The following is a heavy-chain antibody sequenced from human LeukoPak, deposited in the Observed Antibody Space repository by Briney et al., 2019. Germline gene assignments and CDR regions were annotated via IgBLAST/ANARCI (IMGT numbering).Heavy chain of an antibody. V-gene: IGHV1-18*01. CDR2: ISAYNGNT. D-gene: IGHD5-12*01. Sequence: ASVKVSCKASGYTFTSYGISWVRQAPGQGLEWMGCISAYNGNTNYAQKLQGGVTMTPDTSTSTAYMELRSLRSDDTAVYYCARDPYSGYGFTFDYWGQGTLVTVSS. CDR3: ARDPYSGYGFTFDY. CDR1: GYTFTSYG. J-gene: IGHJ4*02.